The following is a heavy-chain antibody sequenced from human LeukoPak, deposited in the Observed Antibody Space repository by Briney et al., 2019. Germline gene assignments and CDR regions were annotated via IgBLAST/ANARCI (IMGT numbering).Heavy chain of an antibody. CDR1: GYTFTDYF. CDR2: LNPYSGAT. D-gene: IGHD1-26*01. CDR3: ARASGSYWWFDS. Sequence: ASVKVSCKTSGYTFTDYFIHWVRQAPGQGLEWMGWLNPYSGATNFALGFRGKVTMTRDTSVNTAYMEINSLTSDDTSVYYCARASGSYWWFDSWGQGTLVTVSS. V-gene: IGHV1-2*02. J-gene: IGHJ5*01.